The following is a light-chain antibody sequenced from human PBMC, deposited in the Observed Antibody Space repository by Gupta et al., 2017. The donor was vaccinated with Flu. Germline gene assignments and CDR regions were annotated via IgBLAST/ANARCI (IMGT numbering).Light chain of an antibody. Sequence: SYELTQPPSVSLSPGQTTRITCSGDALPKKDAYWYQQKAGQAPVLVIAEDSKRPSGIPERFSGARSGTTATLTISGAQVEDEADYFCDSTDITGTHGVFGGGTSLTVL. CDR1: ALPKKD. J-gene: IGLJ3*02. V-gene: IGLV3-10*01. CDR3: DSTDITGTHGV. CDR2: EDS.